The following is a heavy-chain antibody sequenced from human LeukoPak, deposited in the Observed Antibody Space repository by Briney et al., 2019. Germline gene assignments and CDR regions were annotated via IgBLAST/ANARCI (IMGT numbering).Heavy chain of an antibody. Sequence: GGSLRLSCAASGFSISTYWMSWVCQGPGKGLEWVASINPDGSDKYYVDSVKGRFTISRDNAKNSLYLQMNSLSAEDTALFYCARLFGGVTTFDYWGQGTLVTVSS. J-gene: IGHJ4*02. CDR2: INPDGSDK. V-gene: IGHV3-7*01. D-gene: IGHD4-17*01. CDR3: ARLFGGVTTFDY. CDR1: GFSISTYW.